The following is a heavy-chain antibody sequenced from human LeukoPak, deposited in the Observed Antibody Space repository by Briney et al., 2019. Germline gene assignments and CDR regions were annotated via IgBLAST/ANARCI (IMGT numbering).Heavy chain of an antibody. CDR3: ARGIFTGGTYYGY. CDR1: GFTFSSDG. J-gene: IGHJ4*02. D-gene: IGHD1-26*01. Sequence: RGYLKISCEAAGFTFSSDGMPWVCQATGNGLDWVAVISDGGSSRNYGDSVKGRFTISRDNSKNTVYLQMNSLRVEDTALYYCARGIFTGGTYYGYWGQGTLVTVSS. CDR2: ISDGGSSR. V-gene: IGHV3-30*03.